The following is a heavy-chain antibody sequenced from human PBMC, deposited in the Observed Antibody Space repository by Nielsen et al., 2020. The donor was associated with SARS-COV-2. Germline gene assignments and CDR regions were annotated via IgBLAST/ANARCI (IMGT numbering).Heavy chain of an antibody. J-gene: IGHJ6*03. CDR2: INHSGTT. CDR3: ARRPTVYYYYYMDV. V-gene: IGHV4-34*01. Sequence: SETLSLTCAVYGGSFSGYYWSWIRQPPGEGLEWIGEINHSGTTNYNPSLKSRVTISVDTSKNQFSLKLSSVTAADTAVYYCARRPTVYYYYYMDVWGKGTTVTVSS. CDR1: GGSFSGYY. D-gene: IGHD4-17*01.